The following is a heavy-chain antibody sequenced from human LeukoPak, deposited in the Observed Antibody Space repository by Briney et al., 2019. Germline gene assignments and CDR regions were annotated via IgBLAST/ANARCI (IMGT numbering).Heavy chain of an antibody. V-gene: IGHV3-21*01. CDR3: ARDKGASPFDY. J-gene: IGHJ4*02. CDR1: GFSFSHYY. CDR2: ISSSSSYI. D-gene: IGHD1-26*01. Sequence: PGGSLRLSCAASGFSFSHYYMNWVRQAPGKGLEWVSSISSSSSYIYYTDSVKGRFTISRDSAKNSLYLQMNSLRAEDTAVYYCARDKGASPFDYWGQGTLVTVSS.